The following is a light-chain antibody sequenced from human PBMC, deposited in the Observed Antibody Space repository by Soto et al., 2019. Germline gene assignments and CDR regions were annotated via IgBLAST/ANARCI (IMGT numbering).Light chain of an antibody. CDR2: AGS. V-gene: IGLV2-23*01. CDR1: SSDVGNYNL. Sequence: QSVLTQPASVSGSPGQSITISCTGTSSDVGNYNLVSWYQQHPGKAPKVMIYAGSNRPSGVSHRFSGFKSGNTASLTISGLQAEDEADYHCCSYAGSYTYVFGTGTKVTVL. CDR3: CSYAGSYTYV. J-gene: IGLJ1*01.